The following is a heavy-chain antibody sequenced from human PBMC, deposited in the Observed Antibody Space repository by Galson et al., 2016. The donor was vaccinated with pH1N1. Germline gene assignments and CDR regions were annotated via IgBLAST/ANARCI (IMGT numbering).Heavy chain of an antibody. Sequence: SLRLSCAASGFNFDTFAMHWVRRTPGKGLEWVAFISYNGHDESYADSLKGRFTVSRDNSKNRLYLHMNSLRPDDTGLYYCAREGWSYGDTYYNGMDVWGQGTTVTVSS. CDR1: GFNFDTFA. J-gene: IGHJ6*02. V-gene: IGHV3-30*03. D-gene: IGHD1-26*01. CDR2: ISYNGHDE. CDR3: AREGWSYGDTYYNGMDV.